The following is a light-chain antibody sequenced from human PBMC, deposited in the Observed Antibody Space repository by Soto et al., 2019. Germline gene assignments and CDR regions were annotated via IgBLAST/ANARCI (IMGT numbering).Light chain of an antibody. Sequence: DIQITQSPSSLSSSVGDRFTITCGASQSISNYLNWYQQKPGKAPKVLIYAASNLQSGVPSRFSGSGSGTDFTLTISSLQPEDFATYYCQQSYSTPITFGQGTRLEI. CDR1: QSISNY. CDR2: AAS. J-gene: IGKJ5*01. V-gene: IGKV1-39*01. CDR3: QQSYSTPIT.